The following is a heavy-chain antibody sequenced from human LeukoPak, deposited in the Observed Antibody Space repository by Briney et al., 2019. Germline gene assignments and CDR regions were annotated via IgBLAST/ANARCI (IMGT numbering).Heavy chain of an antibody. D-gene: IGHD5-24*01. J-gene: IGHJ3*02. V-gene: IGHV3-23*01. CDR3: AKKRDASDI. Sequence: GGSLRLSCVASGFTFSSYAMGWVRQAPGKRPEWVSSLTDSGGTTYYVDSVKGRFTISRDNSKNTLYLHMNSLRAEDTAMYYCAKKRDASDIWGQGTVVAASS. CDR2: LTDSGGTT. CDR1: GFTFSSYA.